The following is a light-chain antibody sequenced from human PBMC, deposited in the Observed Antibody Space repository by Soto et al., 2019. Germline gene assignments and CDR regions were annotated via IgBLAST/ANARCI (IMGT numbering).Light chain of an antibody. CDR1: SSNIGSNY. Sequence: QSVLTQPPSASGTPGQRVTISCSGSSSNIGSNYVYWYQQLPGTAPKLLIYSNNQRPSGVPDRFSGSKSGTSASLAISGLRSEDEADYYRAAWDESLSGFYVFGTGTKVTVL. CDR3: AAWDESLSGFYV. CDR2: SNN. V-gene: IGLV1-47*02. J-gene: IGLJ1*01.